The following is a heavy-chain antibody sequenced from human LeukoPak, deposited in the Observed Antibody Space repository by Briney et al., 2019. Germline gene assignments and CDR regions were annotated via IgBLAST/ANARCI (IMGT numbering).Heavy chain of an antibody. CDR1: GFTFSAFG. V-gene: IGHV3-30*18. Sequence: PGGSLRLSCAASGFTFSAFGFHWVRQAPGKGLEWVAVISYDGSNKYYADSVKGRFTISRDNSKNTLFLQMNSLRSEDSAVYYCAKDLDPYTFIWTPAELDPWGQGTLVTVSS. CDR3: AKDLDPYTFIWTPAELDP. CDR2: ISYDGSNK. J-gene: IGHJ5*02. D-gene: IGHD2-2*02.